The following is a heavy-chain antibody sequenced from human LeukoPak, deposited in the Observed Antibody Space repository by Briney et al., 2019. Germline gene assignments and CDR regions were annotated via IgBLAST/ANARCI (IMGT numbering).Heavy chain of an antibody. D-gene: IGHD3-22*01. CDR2: ISYDGSNK. CDR3: ARTTLYYYDNHDAFDI. J-gene: IGHJ3*02. CDR1: GFNFSSYA. V-gene: IGHV3-30*04. Sequence: GGALRLSCAASGFNFSSYAMHWVRQAPSKGLDGVAVISYDGSNKYCADSVKGRFTIPRDNSKNTLYLQMSSLRAEDTAVYYCARTTLYYYDNHDAFDIWGQGTMVTVSS.